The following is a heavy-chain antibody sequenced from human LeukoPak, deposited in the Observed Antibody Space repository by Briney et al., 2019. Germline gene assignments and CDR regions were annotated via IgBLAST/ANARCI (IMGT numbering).Heavy chain of an antibody. V-gene: IGHV3-23*01. Sequence: GGSLRLSCAASGFTFSSYGMSWVRQAPGKGLEWVSAISGSGGSTYCADSVKGRFTISRDNSKNTLYLQMNSLRAEDTAVYYCAKTYYYGSGTYFTTGGAFDIWGQGTMVTVSS. CDR3: AKTYYYGSGTYFTTGGAFDI. CDR2: ISGSGGST. J-gene: IGHJ3*02. CDR1: GFTFSSYG. D-gene: IGHD3-10*01.